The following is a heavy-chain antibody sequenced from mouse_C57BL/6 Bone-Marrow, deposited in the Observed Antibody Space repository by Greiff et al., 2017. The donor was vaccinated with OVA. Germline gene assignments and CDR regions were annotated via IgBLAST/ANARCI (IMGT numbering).Heavy chain of an antibody. V-gene: IGHV5-4*01. J-gene: IGHJ2*01. CDR2: ISDGGSYT. CDR1: GFTFSSYA. Sequence: EVHLVESGGGLVKPGGSLKLSCAASGFTFSSYAMSWVRQTPEKRLEWVATISDGGSYTYYPDNVKGRFTISRDNAKNNLYLQMSHLKSEDTAMYYCARDPEYFDYWGQGTTLTVSS. CDR3: ARDPEYFDY.